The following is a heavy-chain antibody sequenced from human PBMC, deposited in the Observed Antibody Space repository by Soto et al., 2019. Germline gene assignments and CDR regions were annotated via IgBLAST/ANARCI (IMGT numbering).Heavy chain of an antibody. CDR1: GGSFSGYY. J-gene: IGHJ4*02. CDR3: AREKPYSSSWYHDC. CDR2: INHSGST. V-gene: IGHV4-34*01. Sequence: PSETLSLTCAVYGGSFSGYYWSWIRQPPGKGLEWIGEINHSGSTNYNPSLKSRVTISVDTSKNQFSLKLSSVTAADTAVYYCAREKPYSSSWYHDCWGQGTLVTVSS. D-gene: IGHD6-13*01.